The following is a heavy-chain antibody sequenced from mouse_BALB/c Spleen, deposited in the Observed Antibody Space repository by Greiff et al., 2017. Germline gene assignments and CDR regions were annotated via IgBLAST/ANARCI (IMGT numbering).Heavy chain of an antibody. J-gene: IGHJ3*01. D-gene: IGHD4-1*02. CDR3: ARSTGRGFAY. V-gene: IGHV5-9-1*01. CDR1: GFTFSSYA. CDR2: ISSGGSYT. Sequence: DVMLVESGGGLVKPGGSLKLSCAASGFTFSSYAMSWVRQTPEKRLEWVATISSGGSYTYYPDSVKGRFTISRDNAKNTLYLQMSSLRSEDTAMYYCARSTGRGFAYWGQGTLVTVSA.